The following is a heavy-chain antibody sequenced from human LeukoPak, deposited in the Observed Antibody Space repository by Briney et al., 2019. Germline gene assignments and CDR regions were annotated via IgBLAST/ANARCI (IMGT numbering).Heavy chain of an antibody. Sequence: SETLSLTCTVSGSSISSYYWSWIRQPAGKGLEWIGRIYTSGSTNYNPSLKSRVTMSVDTSKNQFSLKLSSVTAADTAVYYCARAVVAGSTSAYYYYYMDVWGKGTTVTVSS. CDR1: GSSISSYY. V-gene: IGHV4-4*07. CDR2: IYTSGST. CDR3: ARAVVAGSTSAYYYYYMDV. D-gene: IGHD1-26*01. J-gene: IGHJ6*03.